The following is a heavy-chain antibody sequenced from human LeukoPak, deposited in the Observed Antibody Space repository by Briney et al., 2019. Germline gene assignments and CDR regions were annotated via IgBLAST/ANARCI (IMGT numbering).Heavy chain of an antibody. J-gene: IGHJ5*02. V-gene: IGHV3-21*01. CDR1: GFTFSSYS. CDR2: ISSSSSYI. CDR3: ARGNLLRVGATNIWFDP. D-gene: IGHD1-26*01. Sequence: GGSLRLSCAASGFTFSSYSMNWVRQAPGKGLEWVSSISSSSSYIYYADSVKGRFTISRDNAKNSLYLQMNSLRAEDTAVYCCARGNLLRVGATNIWFDPWGQGTLVTVSS.